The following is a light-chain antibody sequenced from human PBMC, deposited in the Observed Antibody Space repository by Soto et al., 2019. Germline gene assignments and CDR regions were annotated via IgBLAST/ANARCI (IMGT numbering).Light chain of an antibody. CDR1: QTISSH. J-gene: IGKJ5*01. V-gene: IGKV1-39*01. Sequence: DIQMTQSPSSLSASLGDIVIITCRASQTISSHLNWYQQKPGKAPNLLVYAAFTLQSGVPSRFTGSGSGTDFTLTISSLQPEDFATYFCQQSYTTPITFGQGTRLEIK. CDR2: AAF. CDR3: QQSYTTPIT.